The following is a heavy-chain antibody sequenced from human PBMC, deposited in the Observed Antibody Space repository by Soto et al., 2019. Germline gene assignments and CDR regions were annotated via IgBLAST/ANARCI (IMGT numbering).Heavy chain of an antibody. V-gene: IGHV4-59*02. D-gene: IGHD1-26*01. Sequence: RTCTISGGSVSVYYWSWIRQSTGQGLEWIGYIYASGSPYYNPSLRSRVTISADTSKNQISLKLTSPTAADTAVYYCARGVGSSPPQYWGRGTLVTVSS. J-gene: IGHJ4*02. CDR3: ARGVGSSPPQY. CDR2: IYASGSP. CDR1: GGSVSVYY.